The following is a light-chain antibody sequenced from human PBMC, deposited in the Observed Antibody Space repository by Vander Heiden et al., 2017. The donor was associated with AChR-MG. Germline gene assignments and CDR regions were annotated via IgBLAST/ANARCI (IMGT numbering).Light chain of an antibody. V-gene: IGKV1-33*01. CDR1: NDIINY. CDR2: DAS. CDR3: RQYDNHPPSLT. J-gene: IGKJ4*01. Sequence: QITQSPSSLSAAAGDRVTITSQPSNDIINYLNRYHQQPGKAPNLLIYDASNFETGVPSRFSGGGSGTDFTFTISSLQPEDIATYYCRQYDNHPPSLTFGGGTKVDIK.